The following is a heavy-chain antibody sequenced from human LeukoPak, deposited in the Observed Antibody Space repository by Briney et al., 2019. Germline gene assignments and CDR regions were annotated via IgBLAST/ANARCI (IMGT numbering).Heavy chain of an antibody. V-gene: IGHV1-8*01. D-gene: IGHD2-15*01. CDR2: MNPNSGNT. Sequence: ASVKVSCKASGYTFTSYDINWVRQATGQGLEWMGWMNPNSGNTGHAQKFQGRVTMTRNTSISTAYMELSSLRSEDTAVYYCALTAATILGDAFDIWGQGTMVTVSS. CDR3: ALTAATILGDAFDI. CDR1: GYTFTSYD. J-gene: IGHJ3*02.